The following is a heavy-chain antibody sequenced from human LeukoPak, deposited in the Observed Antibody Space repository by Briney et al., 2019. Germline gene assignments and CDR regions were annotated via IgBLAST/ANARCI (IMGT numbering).Heavy chain of an antibody. CDR1: GGSISSYY. CDR3: ARETPTLGGAFS. V-gene: IGHV4-59*01. D-gene: IGHD2-21*01. J-gene: IGHJ5*02. CDR2: IYYSGST. Sequence: SETLSLTCTVSGGSISSYYWSWIRQPPGKGLEWIGYIYYSGSTNYNPFLKSRVTISVDTSKNQFSLKLGSVTAADTAVYYCARETPTLGGAFSWGQGTLVTVSS.